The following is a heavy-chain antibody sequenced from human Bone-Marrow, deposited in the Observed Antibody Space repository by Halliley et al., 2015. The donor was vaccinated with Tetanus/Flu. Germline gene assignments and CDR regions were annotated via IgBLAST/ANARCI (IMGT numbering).Heavy chain of an antibody. Sequence: GELYHSGTTNYNPPLKGRVTMSLDKSKNQFSLSLSSVTAADTAVYYCSKVPLGYSISWFYLDHWGQGILVTVSS. CDR2: LYHSGTT. CDR3: SKVPLGYSISWFYLDH. D-gene: IGHD5-12*01. V-gene: IGHV4-4*02. J-gene: IGHJ4*02.